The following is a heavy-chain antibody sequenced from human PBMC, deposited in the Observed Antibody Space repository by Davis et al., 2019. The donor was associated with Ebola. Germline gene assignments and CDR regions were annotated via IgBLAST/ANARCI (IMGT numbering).Heavy chain of an antibody. CDR3: ARDQPGSSNFDY. D-gene: IGHD1-26*01. Sequence: PSQTLSLTCAVYGGFFSGYYRSWIRRPPGKGLEWIGEINHSGSTNYNPSLKSRVTISVDTSKNQFSLKLTSLTAADTAVYYCARDQPGSSNFDYWGQGTLVTVSS. CDR2: INHSGST. CDR1: GGFFSGYY. J-gene: IGHJ4*02. V-gene: IGHV4-34*01.